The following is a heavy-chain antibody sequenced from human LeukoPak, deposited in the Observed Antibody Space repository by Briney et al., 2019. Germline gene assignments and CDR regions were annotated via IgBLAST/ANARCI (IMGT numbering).Heavy chain of an antibody. CDR2: IYPRDGST. Sequence: GASVKVSCKASGYSFTSNYINWVRQAPGQGLEWIGMIYPRDGSTSYAQKFQGRVTVTRDTSTSTVHMELSGLRSEDTAVYYCARDQEAFDYWGQGTLVTVSS. J-gene: IGHJ4*02. V-gene: IGHV1-46*01. CDR1: GYSFTSNY. CDR3: ARDQEAFDY.